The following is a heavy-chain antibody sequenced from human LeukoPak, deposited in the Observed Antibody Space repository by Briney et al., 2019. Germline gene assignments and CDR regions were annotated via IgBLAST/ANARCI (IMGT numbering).Heavy chain of an antibody. CDR2: ISGSGGTT. CDR1: EFNVNDYY. D-gene: IGHD3-16*02. Sequence: GGSLRLSCGASEFNVNDYYMSWVRQAPGKGLEWVSEISGSGGTTYYADSVKGRFTISRDNAKNSLYLQMNSLRAEDTAVYYCAVRFDYWGQGILVTVSS. V-gene: IGHV3-11*04. J-gene: IGHJ4*02. CDR3: AVRFDY.